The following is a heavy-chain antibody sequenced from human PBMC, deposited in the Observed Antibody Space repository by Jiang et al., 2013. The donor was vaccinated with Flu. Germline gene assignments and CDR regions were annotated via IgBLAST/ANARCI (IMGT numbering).Heavy chain of an antibody. D-gene: IGHD4-23*01. CDR1: GFTFSSYA. V-gene: IGHV3-23*01. Sequence: QSWGSLRLSCAASGFTFSSYAMAWVRQAPGKGLEWVSFISYNGGSTYYADSVKGRFTISRDNSKNTVYLQMNSLRAEDTAVYYCVKGDRDYGGDSWGQGSLVTVSS. J-gene: IGHJ4*02. CDR2: ISYNGGST. CDR3: VKGDRDYGGDS.